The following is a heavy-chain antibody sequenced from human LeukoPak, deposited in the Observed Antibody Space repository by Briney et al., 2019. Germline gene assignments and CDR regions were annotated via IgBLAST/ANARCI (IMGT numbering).Heavy chain of an antibody. CDR1: GFTVSSNY. J-gene: IGHJ4*02. D-gene: IGHD3-16*02. Sequence: GGSLRLSCAASGFTVSSNYMSWVRQAPGKGLEWVSVIYSGGSTYYADSVKGRFTISRDNSKNTLYLQMNSLRAEDTAVYYCAKMGGVMITFGGVIVKGYYFDYWGQGTLVTVSS. CDR2: IYSGGST. CDR3: AKMGGVMITFGGVIVKGYYFDY. V-gene: IGHV3-53*01.